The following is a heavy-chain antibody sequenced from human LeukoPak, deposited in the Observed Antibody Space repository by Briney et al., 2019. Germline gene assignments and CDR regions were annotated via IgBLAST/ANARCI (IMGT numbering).Heavy chain of an antibody. J-gene: IGHJ3*02. Sequence: SETLSLTCTVSGGSISSYYWSWIRQPPGKGLEWIGYIYYSGSTNYNPSLKGRVTISVDTSKNQFSLKLSSVTAADTAVYYCAREDVGCGGDCYSSPSDAFDIWGQGTMVTVSS. CDR3: AREDVGCGGDCYSSPSDAFDI. D-gene: IGHD2-21*02. CDR1: GGSISSYY. CDR2: IYYSGST. V-gene: IGHV4-59*01.